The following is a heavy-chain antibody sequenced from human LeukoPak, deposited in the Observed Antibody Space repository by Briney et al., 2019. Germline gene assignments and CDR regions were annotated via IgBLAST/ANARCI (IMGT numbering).Heavy chain of an antibody. Sequence: GRSLRLSCAASGFTLSSYAMHWVRQAPGKGLEWVADISYDGSNKYYADSVKGRFTISRDNSKNTLYLQMNSLRAEDTAVYYCARDGNTIFGVPPRYYYYYYGMDVWGQGTTVTVSS. V-gene: IGHV3-30-3*01. CDR1: GFTLSSYA. CDR3: ARDGNTIFGVPPRYYYYYYGMDV. D-gene: IGHD3-3*01. J-gene: IGHJ6*02. CDR2: ISYDGSNK.